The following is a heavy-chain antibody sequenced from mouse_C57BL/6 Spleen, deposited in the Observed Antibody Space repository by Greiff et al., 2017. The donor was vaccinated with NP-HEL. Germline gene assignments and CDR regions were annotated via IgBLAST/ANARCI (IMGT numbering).Heavy chain of an antibody. V-gene: IGHV1-54*01. Sequence: VKLMESGAELVRPGTSVKVSCKASGYAFTNYLIEWVKQRPGQGLEWIGVINPGSGGTNYNEKFKGKATLTADKSSSTAYMQLSSLTSEDSAVYFCARSGVYGYDDGLFAYWGQGTLVTVSA. D-gene: IGHD2-2*01. CDR1: GYAFTNYL. CDR3: ARSGVYGYDDGLFAY. J-gene: IGHJ3*01. CDR2: INPGSGGT.